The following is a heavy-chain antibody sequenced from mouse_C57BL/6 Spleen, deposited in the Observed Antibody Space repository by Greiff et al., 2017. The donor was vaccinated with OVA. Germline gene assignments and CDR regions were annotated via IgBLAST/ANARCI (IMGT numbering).Heavy chain of an antibody. J-gene: IGHJ1*03. CDR1: GYSITSGYY. CDR3: AKEGNYGYFDV. D-gene: IGHD2-1*01. V-gene: IGHV3-6*01. Sequence: VQLQQSGPGLVKPSQSLSLTCSVTGYSITSGYYWNWIRQFPGNKLEWMGYISYDGSNNYNPSLKNRISITRDTSKNQFFLKLNSVTTEDTATYHCAKEGNYGYFDVWGTGTTGTGSS. CDR2: ISYDGSN.